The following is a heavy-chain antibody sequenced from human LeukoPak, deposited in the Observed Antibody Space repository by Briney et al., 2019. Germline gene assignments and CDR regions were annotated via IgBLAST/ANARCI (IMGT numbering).Heavy chain of an antibody. V-gene: IGHV3-21*01. CDR3: ARDPTMYSGSYYPNYDMDV. CDR1: GFTFSIYS. Sequence: GGSLRLSCAPSGFTFSIYSMNGVRQAPGKGLEWGSSISSSRSYIYYADPVKGRFTISRDNAKNSLYLQMNSLRAEDTAVYYCARDPTMYSGSYYPNYDMDVWGQGTTVTVSS. D-gene: IGHD1-26*01. CDR2: ISSSRSYI. J-gene: IGHJ6*02.